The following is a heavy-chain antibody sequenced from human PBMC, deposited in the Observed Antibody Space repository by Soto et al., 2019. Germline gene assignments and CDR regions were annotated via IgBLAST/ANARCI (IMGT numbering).Heavy chain of an antibody. CDR1: GYSFTSYW. V-gene: IGHV5-51*01. CDR3: ARTVRSSAGTFDY. CDR2: IYPGDSDT. D-gene: IGHD6-6*01. J-gene: IGHJ4*02. Sequence: LGESLKISCKGSGYSFTSYWIGWVRQMPGKGLEWMGIIYPGDSDTRYSPSFQGQVTISADKSISTAYLQWSSLKASDTAMYYCARTVRSSAGTFDYWGQGTLVTVSS.